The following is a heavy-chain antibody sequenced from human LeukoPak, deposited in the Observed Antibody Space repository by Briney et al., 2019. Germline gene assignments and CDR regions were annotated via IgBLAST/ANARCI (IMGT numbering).Heavy chain of an antibody. CDR1: GGSISSSSYY. D-gene: IGHD3-3*01. V-gene: IGHV4-39*01. CDR3: ALTYYDFWSVIPRGYFDY. J-gene: IGHJ4*02. Sequence: KPSETLSLTCTASGGSISSSSYYWGWIRQPPGKGLEGIGGIYYSGRTYYNPSLKSRVTISVDTSKNQFSLKLSSVTAADTAVYYCALTYYDFWSVIPRGYFDYWGQGTLVTVSS. CDR2: IYYSGRT.